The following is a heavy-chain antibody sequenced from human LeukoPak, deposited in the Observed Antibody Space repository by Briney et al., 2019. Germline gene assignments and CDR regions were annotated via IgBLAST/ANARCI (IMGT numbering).Heavy chain of an antibody. CDR1: GFTFSNYN. CDR3: ARDLPSTRLFDY. V-gene: IGHV3-21*01. D-gene: IGHD2-15*01. J-gene: IGHJ4*02. Sequence: GGSLRLSCAASGFTFSNYNMNWVRQAPGKGLEWVSSISSSSSYIYYADSVKGRFTISRDNAKNSLYLQMNSLRAEDTAVYYCARDLPSTRLFDYWGQGTLVTVSS. CDR2: ISSSSSYI.